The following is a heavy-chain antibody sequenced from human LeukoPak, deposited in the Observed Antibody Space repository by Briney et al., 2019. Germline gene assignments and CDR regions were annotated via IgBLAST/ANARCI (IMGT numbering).Heavy chain of an antibody. CDR2: ISYDGSNK. CDR3: AKESALHYYYYGMDV. CDR1: GFTFSSYG. J-gene: IGHJ6*02. V-gene: IGHV3-30*18. Sequence: QPGGSLRLSCAASGFTFSSYGMPWVRQAPGKGLEWVAVISYDGSNKYYADSVKGRFTISRDNSKNTLYLQMNSLRAEDTAVYYCAKESALHYYYYGMDVWGQGTTVTVSS.